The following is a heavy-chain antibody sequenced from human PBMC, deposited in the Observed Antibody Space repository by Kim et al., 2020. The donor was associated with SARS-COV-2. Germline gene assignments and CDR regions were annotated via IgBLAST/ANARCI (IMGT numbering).Heavy chain of an antibody. CDR3: ARDGVQFGAPSNDAFDI. CDR1: GFTFSDYY. V-gene: IGHV3-11*05. Sequence: GGSLRLSCAASGFTFSDYYMSWIRQAPGKGLEWVSYISSSSSYTNYADSVKGRFTISRDNAKNSLYLQMNSLRAEDTAVYYCARDGVQFGAPSNDAFDIWGQGTMVTVSS. CDR2: ISSSSSYT. J-gene: IGHJ3*02. D-gene: IGHD3-10*01.